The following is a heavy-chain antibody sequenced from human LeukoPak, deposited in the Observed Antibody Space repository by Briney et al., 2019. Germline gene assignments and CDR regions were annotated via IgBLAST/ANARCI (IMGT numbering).Heavy chain of an antibody. V-gene: IGHV4-38-2*01. J-gene: IGHJ3*02. CDR3: ARQRHIVAVPGSFDI. CDR1: GYSISSGYY. D-gene: IGHD2-2*01. CDR2: IYHSGTT. Sequence: SETLSLTCAVSGYSISSGYYWGWVRQPPGKGLEWIGNIYHSGTTYYNPSLKSRLTISVDTSKNQFSLKLTSVTAADTAVYYCARQRHIVAVPGSFDIWGQGTMVTVSS.